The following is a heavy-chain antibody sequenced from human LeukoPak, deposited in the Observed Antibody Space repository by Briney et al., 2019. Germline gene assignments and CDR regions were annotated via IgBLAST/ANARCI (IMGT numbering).Heavy chain of an antibody. CDR1: GFTFSSYG. CDR3: AKDSDYDSSGSIDY. J-gene: IGHJ4*02. D-gene: IGHD3-22*01. V-gene: IGHV3-30*18. CDR2: ISYDGSNK. Sequence: GRSLRLSCAASGFTFSSYGMHWVRQAPGKGLEWVVVISYDGSNKYYADSVKGRFTISRDNSKNTLYLQMNSLRAEDTAVYYCAKDSDYDSSGSIDYWGQGTLVTVSS.